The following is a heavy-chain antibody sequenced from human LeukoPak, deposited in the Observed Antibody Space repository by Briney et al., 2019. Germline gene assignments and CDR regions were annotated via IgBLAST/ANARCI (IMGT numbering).Heavy chain of an antibody. V-gene: IGHV4-59*01. CDR1: GGSISSYY. CDR3: ARAIYREDAFDI. CDR2: IYYSGST. Sequence: SETLSLTCTVSGGSISSYYWSWIRQPPGKGLEWIGYIYYSGSTNYNPSLKSRVTISVDTSKNLFSLKLSSVTAADTAVYYCARAIYREDAFDIWGQGTMVTVSS. J-gene: IGHJ3*02. D-gene: IGHD2-2*02.